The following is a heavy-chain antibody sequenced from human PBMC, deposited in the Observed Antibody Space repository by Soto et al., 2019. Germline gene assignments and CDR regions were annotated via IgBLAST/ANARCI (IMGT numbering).Heavy chain of an antibody. Sequence: EVQLLESGGGLVQPGGSLRLSCSASGFTFSGYALSWVRQAPGKGLECISTRSASSSSTHYADSVKGRFTISRDNSMNTLYLQVNSLRAEDTAVYYCAKRDYFDTVGLSPLFDNWGQGTLVTVSS. D-gene: IGHD3-22*01. CDR2: RSASSSST. V-gene: IGHV3-23*01. CDR1: GFTFSGYA. J-gene: IGHJ4*02. CDR3: AKRDYFDTVGLSPLFDN.